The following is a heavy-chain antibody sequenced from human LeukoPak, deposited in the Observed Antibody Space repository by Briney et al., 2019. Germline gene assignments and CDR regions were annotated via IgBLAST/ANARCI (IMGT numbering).Heavy chain of an antibody. Sequence: GGSLRLSCAASGFTFSRYWMHWVRQAPGKGLVWVSRIDSDGTNRDYADSVKGRFTISRDNAKNTVYLQMSSLRDEDTAVYYCEGRATGPPEYWGQGSLVTVSS. CDR2: IDSDGTNR. V-gene: IGHV3-74*01. D-gene: IGHD3-9*01. J-gene: IGHJ4*02. CDR3: EGRATGPPEY. CDR1: GFTFSRYW.